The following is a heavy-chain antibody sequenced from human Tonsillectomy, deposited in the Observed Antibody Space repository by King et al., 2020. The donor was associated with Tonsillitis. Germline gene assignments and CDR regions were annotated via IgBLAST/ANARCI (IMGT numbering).Heavy chain of an antibody. CDR3: ARVSLGSARLESFDS. J-gene: IGHJ4*02. CDR2: IWYDGSKK. CDR1: GFTFSSYD. Sequence: VQLVESGGGVVQPGRSLRLSCAASGFTFSSYDMHWVRQAPGKGLEWVAVIWYDGSKKHYADSVRGRFTISRDNSKNTLYLQINSLRAEDTAVYYCARVSLGSARLESFDSWGQGTLVTVSS. D-gene: IGHD4-11*01. V-gene: IGHV3-33*01.